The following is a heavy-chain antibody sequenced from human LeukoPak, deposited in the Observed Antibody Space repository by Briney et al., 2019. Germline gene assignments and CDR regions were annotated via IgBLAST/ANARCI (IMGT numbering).Heavy chain of an antibody. CDR1: GGSFSGYY. D-gene: IGHD4-17*01. V-gene: IGHV4-59*01. J-gene: IGHJ4*02. CDR3: AREAYGDYVGY. Sequence: PSETLSLTCAVYGGSFSGYYWSWIRQPPGKGLEWIGYIYYSGSTNYNPSLKSRVTISVDTSKNQFSLKLSSVTAADTAVYYCAREAYGDYVGYWGQGTLVTVSS. CDR2: IYYSGST.